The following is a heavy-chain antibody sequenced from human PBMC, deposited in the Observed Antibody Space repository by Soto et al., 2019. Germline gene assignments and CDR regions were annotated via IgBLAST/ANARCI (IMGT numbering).Heavy chain of an antibody. V-gene: IGHV1-69*18. CDR2: LIPMFGTT. Sequence: QVQLVQSVAEVKTPGSSVKVSCKASGGTFSSYSINWVRQAPGQGLEWMGRLIPMFGTTDYAQRFQGRVTFTADESNSTASMEVTNLTSEDTAVYYCARAVVLTFTRFYDMDVWGQGTTVTVSS. J-gene: IGHJ6*02. D-gene: IGHD3-9*01. CDR1: GGTFSSYS. CDR3: ARAVVLTFTRFYDMDV.